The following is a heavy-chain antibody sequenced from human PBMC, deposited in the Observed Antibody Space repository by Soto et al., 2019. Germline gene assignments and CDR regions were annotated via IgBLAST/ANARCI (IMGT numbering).Heavy chain of an antibody. D-gene: IGHD3-22*01. CDR1: GFTFSSYG. V-gene: IGHV3-33*01. CDR2: IWYDGSNK. J-gene: IGHJ6*02. Sequence: GGSLRLSCAASGFTFSSYGMHWVRQAPGKGLEWVAVIWYDGSNKYYADSVKGRFTISRDNSKNTLYLQMSSLRAEDTAVYYCARGTYYYDSSGYYSESYGMVCWGQGTTVTLSS. CDR3: ARGTYYYDSSGYYSESYGMVC.